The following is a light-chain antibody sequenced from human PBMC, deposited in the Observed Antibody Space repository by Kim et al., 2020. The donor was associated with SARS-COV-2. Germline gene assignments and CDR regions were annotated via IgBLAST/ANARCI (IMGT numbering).Light chain of an antibody. J-gene: IGKJ4*01. CDR2: SAS. Sequence: SVAVVDTVAITCRASQYINIYLNWYQHKPGKAPRLLIYSASNLMSGTPSRFSGSESGTDFTLTISSLQSEDFSTYYCQQSYAMPTFGGGTTVDIK. CDR1: QYINIY. V-gene: IGKV1-39*01. CDR3: QQSYAMPT.